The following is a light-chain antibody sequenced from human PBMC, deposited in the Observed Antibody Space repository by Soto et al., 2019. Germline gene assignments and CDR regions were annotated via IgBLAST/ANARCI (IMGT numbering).Light chain of an antibody. CDR2: DVT. Sequence: QSVLTQPASVSGSLGQSITISCTGSSRDVGDYNYVSWYQQHPGKAPKLMIYDVTYRPSGVSNRFSGSKSGNTASLTISGLQSDDEADYYCSSYTSSGTLVVFGGGTKLTVL. CDR1: SRDVGDYNY. V-gene: IGLV2-14*03. CDR3: SSYTSSGTLVV. J-gene: IGLJ2*01.